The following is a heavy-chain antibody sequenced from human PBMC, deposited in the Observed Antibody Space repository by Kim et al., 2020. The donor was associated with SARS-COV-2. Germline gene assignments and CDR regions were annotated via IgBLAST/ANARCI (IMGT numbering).Heavy chain of an antibody. D-gene: IGHD3-10*01. Sequence: SETLSLTCTVSGYSISSGYYWGWIRQPPGKGLEWIGSIYHSGSTYYNPSLKSRVTISVDTSKNQFSLKLSSVTAADTAVYYCAREHLDPITMVRGVDGM. CDR1: GYSISSGYY. CDR2: IYHSGST. J-gene: IGHJ6*01. V-gene: IGHV4-38-2*02. CDR3: AREHLDPITMVRGVDGM.